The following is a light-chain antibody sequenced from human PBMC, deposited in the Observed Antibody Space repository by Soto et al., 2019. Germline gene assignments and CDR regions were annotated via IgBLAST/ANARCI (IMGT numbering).Light chain of an antibody. V-gene: IGKV3-20*01. Sequence: EIVLTQSPGTLSLSPGERATLSCRASQSVSSNFLAWYQHKPGQAPSLLIYGASTRATGIPDRFSGSGSGTDFTLTISRLEPEDIGMYYCQQYGTSAPITFGQGTRVEIE. CDR2: GAS. J-gene: IGKJ5*01. CDR1: QSVSSNF. CDR3: QQYGTSAPIT.